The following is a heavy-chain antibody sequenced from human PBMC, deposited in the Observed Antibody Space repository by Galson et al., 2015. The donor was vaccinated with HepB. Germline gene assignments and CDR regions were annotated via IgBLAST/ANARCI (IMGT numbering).Heavy chain of an antibody. CDR3: TNLFSYDYFWGTDRHVDS. CDR2: INPSGGST. V-gene: IGHV1-46*03. CDR1: GYTFTNYY. D-gene: IGHD3-16*02. Sequence: QSGAEVKKPGESLTISCKASGYTFTNYYMHWVRQAPGQGLEWMGIINPSGGSTSYAQKFQGRVTMTRDTSTSTVYMELSSLRSEDTAVYYCTNLFSYDYFWGTDRHVDSWGQGTLVTASS. J-gene: IGHJ4*02.